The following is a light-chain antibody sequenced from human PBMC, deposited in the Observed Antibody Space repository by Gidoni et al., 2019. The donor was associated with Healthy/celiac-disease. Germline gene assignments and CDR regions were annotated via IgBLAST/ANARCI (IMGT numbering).Light chain of an antibody. CDR1: ALPKQY. Sequence: SYDLTQPPSVSASPGQTARITCSGDALPKQYAYWSQQKPGQAPVLVIYTDSERPSGIPERFSGSSSGTTVTLTISGVQAEDEADYYCQSADSSGTYVFGTGTKVTVL. V-gene: IGLV3-25*02. CDR3: QSADSSGTYV. CDR2: TDS. J-gene: IGLJ1*01.